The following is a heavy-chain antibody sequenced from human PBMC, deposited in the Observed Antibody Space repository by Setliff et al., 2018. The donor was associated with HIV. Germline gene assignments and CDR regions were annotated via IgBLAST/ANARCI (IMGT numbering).Heavy chain of an antibody. V-gene: IGHV4-39*01. CDR1: GGSVTSSSSY. D-gene: IGHD5-18*01. CDR2: IYYNGGT. CDR3: ARRPRGYGYLSGQPL. Sequence: PSETLSLTCTVSGGSVTSSSSYWGWIRQPPGKGLEWIGSIYYNGGTYYNPSLKSRVTISIDTSKNQFSLKLSSVTAADTAVYYCARRPRGYGYLSGQPLWGQGTLVTVSS. J-gene: IGHJ4*02.